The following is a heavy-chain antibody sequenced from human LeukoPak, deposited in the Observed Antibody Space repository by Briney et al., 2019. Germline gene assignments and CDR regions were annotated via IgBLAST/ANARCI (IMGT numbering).Heavy chain of an antibody. CDR3: ARINLAIAAPGLLFFDY. V-gene: IGHV4-31*03. D-gene: IGHD6-13*01. J-gene: IGHJ4*02. Sequence: SETLSLTCTVSGGSISSGGNYWNWIRQHPGKGLEWIGYIHYSGSTYYNPSLKSRITISVDTSKNQFSLRLNSVTAADTAVYYCARINLAIAAPGLLFFDYWGQGALVTVSS. CDR1: GGSISSGGNY. CDR2: IHYSGST.